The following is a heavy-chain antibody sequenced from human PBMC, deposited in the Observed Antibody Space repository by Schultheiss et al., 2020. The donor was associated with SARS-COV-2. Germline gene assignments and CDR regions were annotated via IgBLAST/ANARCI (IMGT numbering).Heavy chain of an antibody. CDR3: ARDGSSSWYVFDY. CDR2: IIPILGIA. CDR1: GGTFSSYT. D-gene: IGHD6-13*01. Sequence: SVKVSCKASGGTFSSYTISWVRQAPGQGLEWMGRIIPILGIANYAQKLQGRVTMTTDTSTSTAYMELRSLRSDDTAVYYCARDGSSSWYVFDYWGQGTLVTVSS. V-gene: IGHV1-69*04. J-gene: IGHJ4*02.